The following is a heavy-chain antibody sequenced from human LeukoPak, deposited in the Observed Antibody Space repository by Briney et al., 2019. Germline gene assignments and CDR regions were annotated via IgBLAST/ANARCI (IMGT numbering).Heavy chain of an antibody. CDR3: AKHYDILTGYYGHWIQH. CDR1: GFTFSSYA. D-gene: IGHD3-9*01. CDR2: ISGSGGST. V-gene: IGHV3-23*01. Sequence: SGGSLRLSCAASGFTFSSYAMSWVRQAPGKGLEWVSAISGSGGSTYYADSVRGRFTISRDNSKNTLYLQMNSLRAEDTAVYYCAKHYDILTGYYGHWIQHWGQGTLVTVSS. J-gene: IGHJ4*02.